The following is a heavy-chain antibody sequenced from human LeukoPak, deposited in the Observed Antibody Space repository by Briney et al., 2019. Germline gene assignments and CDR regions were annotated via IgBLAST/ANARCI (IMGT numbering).Heavy chain of an antibody. J-gene: IGHJ5*01. V-gene: IGHV4-61*01. CDR2: IYHGSA. CDR3: AREGGRQWLVSGALDS. D-gene: IGHD6-19*01. CDR1: DDSVSSSRYY. Sequence: TETLSLTCTVSDDSVSSSRYYWTWIRQPPGKGLEWIGYIYHGSATYNPSLESRVTLSMDTSKNQYSLKMTSVTAADTAVYYCAREGGRQWLVSGALDSWGQGTLVTISS.